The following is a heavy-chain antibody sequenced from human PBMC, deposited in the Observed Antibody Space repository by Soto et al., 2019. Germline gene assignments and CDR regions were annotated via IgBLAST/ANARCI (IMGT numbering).Heavy chain of an antibody. CDR2: NNPIFGTP. Sequence: QVQLVQSGAEVKKPGSSVKVSCKASGGTFSNYAFSWVRQAPGQGLEWMGGNNPIFGTPNYAQKFKGRLKHIADESPSTLYKQLSSLRSDDTAVYYCSKDPYSRGWDRHYYSGMDVSGQGTTVTVSS. CDR3: SKDPYSRGWDRHYYSGMDV. CDR1: GGTFSNYA. V-gene: IGHV1-69*01. D-gene: IGHD6-19*01. J-gene: IGHJ6*02.